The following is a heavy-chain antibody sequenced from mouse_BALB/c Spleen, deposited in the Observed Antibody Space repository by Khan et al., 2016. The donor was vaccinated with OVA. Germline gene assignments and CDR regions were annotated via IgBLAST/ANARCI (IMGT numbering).Heavy chain of an antibody. CDR1: GFSLTSYG. CDR2: IWTGGST. D-gene: IGHD1-1*01. CDR3: ASDLGNSHWYFDV. J-gene: IGHJ1*01. V-gene: IGHV2-9*02. Sequence: QMQLEESGPGLVAPSQSLSITCTVSGFSLTSYGVHWVRQPPGKGLEWLGVIWTGGSTNYNSALRSRLTINKDNSKNQVFLKMNNLQTDDTAMYCCASDLGNSHWYFDVWGAGTTVTVSS.